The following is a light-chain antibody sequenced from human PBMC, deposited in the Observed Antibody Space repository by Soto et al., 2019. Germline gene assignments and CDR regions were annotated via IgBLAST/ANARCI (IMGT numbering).Light chain of an antibody. V-gene: IGKV3-20*01. CDR2: DAS. CDR3: QQYGGSPQT. Sequence: EIVLTQSPGTLSLSPGERASLSCRASQNVNSNYLAWYQQKPGQAPRLLIYDASSRATGIPDRFGGSGYGTDFTLTSSRLEPEDFAMYYCQQYGGSPQTFGRGTKVDIK. J-gene: IGKJ1*01. CDR1: QNVNSNY.